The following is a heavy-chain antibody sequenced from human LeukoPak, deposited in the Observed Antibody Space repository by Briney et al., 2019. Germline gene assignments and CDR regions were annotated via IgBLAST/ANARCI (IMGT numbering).Heavy chain of an antibody. Sequence: SETLSLTCTVSGGSISSYFWSWIRQPPGKGLEWIGYIYYTGSTNYNPSLKSRLTISVDTSKNQFSLDLNSVTAADTAVYHCARLNNWGSDYYLDYWGQGTLVTVSS. CDR2: IYYTGST. CDR3: ARLNNWGSDYYLDY. D-gene: IGHD7-27*01. V-gene: IGHV4-59*08. J-gene: IGHJ4*02. CDR1: GGSISSYF.